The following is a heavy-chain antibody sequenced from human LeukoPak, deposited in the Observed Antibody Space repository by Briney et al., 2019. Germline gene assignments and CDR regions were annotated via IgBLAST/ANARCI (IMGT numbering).Heavy chain of an antibody. Sequence: TPSETLSLTCTVSGGSISSYYWSWIRQPPGKGLEWIGYIYYSGSTNYNPSLKCRVTISVDTSKNQFSLKLSSVTAADTAVYYCARRYTVTRDWYFDLWGRGTLVTVSS. CDR2: IYYSGST. CDR1: GGSISSYY. J-gene: IGHJ2*01. CDR3: ARRYTVTRDWYFDL. D-gene: IGHD4-17*01. V-gene: IGHV4-59*08.